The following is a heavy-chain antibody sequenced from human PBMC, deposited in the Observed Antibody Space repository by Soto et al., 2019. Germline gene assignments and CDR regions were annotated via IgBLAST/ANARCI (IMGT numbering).Heavy chain of an antibody. CDR1: GFTFSIYS. CDR3: ARVRSGGSGYFDY. Sequence: GSLRLSCAASGFTFSIYSMNWVRQAPGKGLEWVASTSDSGHYIYYADSVEGRFTVSRDNAKRTLYLQMDSLRAEDTAVYYCARVRSGGSGYFDYWGQGTLVTVSS. CDR2: TSDSGHYI. J-gene: IGHJ4*02. D-gene: IGHD2-15*01. V-gene: IGHV3-21*01.